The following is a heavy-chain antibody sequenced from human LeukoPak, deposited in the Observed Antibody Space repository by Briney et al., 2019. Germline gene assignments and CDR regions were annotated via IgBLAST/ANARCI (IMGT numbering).Heavy chain of an antibody. V-gene: IGHV1-18*01. D-gene: IGHD3-10*01. J-gene: IGHJ6*02. CDR3: ARQNLLLWFGGLLGPQSGYYYGMDV. Sequence: PWASVKVSCKASGYTFTSYGISWVRQAPGQGLEWMGWISAYNGNTNYAQKLQGRVTMTTDTSTSTAYMELRSLRSDDTAVYYCARQNLLLWFGGLLGPQSGYYYGMDVWGQGTTVTVSS. CDR2: ISAYNGNT. CDR1: GYTFTSYG.